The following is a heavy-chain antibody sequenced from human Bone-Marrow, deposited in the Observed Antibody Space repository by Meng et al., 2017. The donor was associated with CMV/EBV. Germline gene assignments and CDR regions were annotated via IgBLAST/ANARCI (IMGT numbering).Heavy chain of an antibody. D-gene: IGHD2-2*02. CDR1: GGTFSSYA. V-gene: IGHV1-69*05. J-gene: IGHJ6*02. Sequence: SVKVSCKASGGTFSSYAISWVRQAPGQGLEWMGWIIPIFGTANYAQKFQGRVTITTDESTSTAYMELSSLRSEDTAVYYCATRGLEDMVVVTAAIHYYGMDVWGQGTTVTVSS. CDR2: IIPIFGTA. CDR3: ATRGLEDMVVVTAAIHYYGMDV.